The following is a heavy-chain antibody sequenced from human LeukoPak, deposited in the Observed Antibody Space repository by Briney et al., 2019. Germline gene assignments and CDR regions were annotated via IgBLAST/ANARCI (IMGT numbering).Heavy chain of an antibody. Sequence: GGSVRLPCAASGFTFINYDMSWVRQAPGKGLEWVSSINSGGSAYYADSVKGRFTISRDNSKNTLSLQMNSLRAEDTAVYYCAKEMPPAGAFDYWGQGTLLTVSA. V-gene: IGHV3-23*01. D-gene: IGHD1-26*01. CDR1: GFTFINYD. CDR2: INSGGSA. CDR3: AKEMPPAGAFDY. J-gene: IGHJ4*02.